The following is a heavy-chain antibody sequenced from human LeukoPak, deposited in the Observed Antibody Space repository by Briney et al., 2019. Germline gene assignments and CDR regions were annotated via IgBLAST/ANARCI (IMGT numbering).Heavy chain of an antibody. V-gene: IGHV3-11*04. Sequence: GGSLRLSCAASGFTFSDYYMSWIRQAPGKGLEWLSCISSSGRTIYYADSVKGRFTISRDNSKNTLYLQMNSLRAEDTAVYYCAKEGPFRQQLVRNYMDVWGKGTTVTVSS. CDR1: GFTFSDYY. CDR2: ISSSGRTI. D-gene: IGHD6-13*01. J-gene: IGHJ6*03. CDR3: AKEGPFRQQLVRNYMDV.